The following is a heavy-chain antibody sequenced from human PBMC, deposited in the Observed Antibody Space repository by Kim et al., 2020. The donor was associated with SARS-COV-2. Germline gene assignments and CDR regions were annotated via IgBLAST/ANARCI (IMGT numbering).Heavy chain of an antibody. Sequence: GESLKISCKGSGYSFSSYWIGWVRQMPGEGLEWMGIIYPGDSDTRYSPSFQGQVTMSADKSISTAYLQWSSLKASDTAMYYCARHSIPTLYAPTDYWGQGTLVTVFS. D-gene: IGHD2-15*01. CDR3: ARHSIPTLYAPTDY. CDR2: IYPGDSDT. V-gene: IGHV5-51*01. CDR1: GYSFSSYW. J-gene: IGHJ4*02.